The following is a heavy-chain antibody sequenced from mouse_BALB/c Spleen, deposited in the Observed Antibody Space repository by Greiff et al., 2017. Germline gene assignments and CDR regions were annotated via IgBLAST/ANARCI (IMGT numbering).Heavy chain of an antibody. V-gene: IGHV5-6-5*01. D-gene: IGHD2-4*01. CDR3: ARGGMITTRDWFAY. Sequence: EVKVVESGGGLVKPGGSLKLSCAASGFTFSSYAISWVRQTPEKRLEWVASISSGGSTYYPDSVKGRFTISRDNARNILYLQMSSLRSEDTAMYYCARGGMITTRDWFAYWGQGTLVTVSA. CDR1: GFTFSSYA. J-gene: IGHJ3*01. CDR2: ISSGGST.